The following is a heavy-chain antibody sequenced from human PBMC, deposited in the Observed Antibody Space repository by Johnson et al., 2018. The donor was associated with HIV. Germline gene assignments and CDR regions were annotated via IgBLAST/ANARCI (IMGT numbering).Heavy chain of an antibody. CDR3: ASGDDDGF. J-gene: IGHJ3*01. CDR1: GFTFSSYG. D-gene: IGHD5-12*01. V-gene: IGHV3-30*03. CDR2: ISYDGSKT. Sequence: QVQLVESGGGVVQPGRSLRLSCAASGFTFSSYGMHWVRQAPGKGLEWVAVISYDGSKTYYGDSVRGRFTISRDNSKKTLYLQMNSLRAEDTAVYFCASGDDDGFWAQGTMVTVSS.